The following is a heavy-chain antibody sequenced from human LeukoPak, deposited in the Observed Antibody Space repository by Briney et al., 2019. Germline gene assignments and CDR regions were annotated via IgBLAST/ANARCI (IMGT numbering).Heavy chain of an antibody. CDR1: GYTFTSYY. CDR3: ATDGRSYDSSAYYYFDY. CDR2: INPSDGST. V-gene: IGHV1-46*01. J-gene: IGHJ4*02. Sequence: ASVKVSCKASGYTFTSYYMHWVRQAPGQGLEWMGIINPSDGSTTYAQKFQGRVTMTRDTSTSTVYMELSSLRSEDTAAYHCATDGRSYDSSAYYYFDYWGQETLVTVSS. D-gene: IGHD3-22*01.